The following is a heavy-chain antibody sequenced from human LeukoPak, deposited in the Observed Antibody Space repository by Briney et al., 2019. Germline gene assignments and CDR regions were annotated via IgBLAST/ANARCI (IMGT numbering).Heavy chain of an antibody. CDR1: GASINSGGYY. D-gene: IGHD3-16*01. CDR3: ARFGVDYDMDV. V-gene: IGHV4-31*03. J-gene: IGHJ6*02. Sequence: SETLSLTCSVSGASINSGGYYWSWIRQHPGKDLEWIGYIYYTGSTYYNPSLESRVTISLDTSKNQFSLELSSVTAADSAIYYCARFGVDYDMDVWGHGTTVTVFS. CDR2: IYYTGST.